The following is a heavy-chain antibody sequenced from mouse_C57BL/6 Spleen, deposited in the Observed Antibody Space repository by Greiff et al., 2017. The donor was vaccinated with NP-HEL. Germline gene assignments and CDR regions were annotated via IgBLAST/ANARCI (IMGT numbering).Heavy chain of an antibody. CDR3: ARQGTTVVARGAMDY. D-gene: IGHD1-1*01. V-gene: IGHV5-12*01. J-gene: IGHJ4*01. CDR1: GFTFSDYY. CDR2: ISNGGGST. Sequence: DVKLVESGGGLVQPGGSLKLSCAASGFTFSDYYMYWVRQTPEKRLEWVAYISNGGGSTYYPDTVKGRFTISRDNAKNTLYLQMSRLKSEDTAMYYCARQGTTVVARGAMDYWGQGTSVTVSS.